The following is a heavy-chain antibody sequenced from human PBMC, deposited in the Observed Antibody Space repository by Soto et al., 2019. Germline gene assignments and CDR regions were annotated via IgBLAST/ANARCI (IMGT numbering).Heavy chain of an antibody. D-gene: IGHD6-19*01. CDR2: IYHSGST. Sequence: PSETLSLTCAVSGGSISSSNWWSWVRQPPGKGLEWIGEIYHSGSTNYNPSLKSRVTISVDKSKNQFSLKLSSVTAADTAVYYCASLGTGGIAVAGTRYFDYWGQGTLVTVSS. V-gene: IGHV4-4*02. CDR1: GGSISSSNW. J-gene: IGHJ4*02. CDR3: ASLGTGGIAVAGTRYFDY.